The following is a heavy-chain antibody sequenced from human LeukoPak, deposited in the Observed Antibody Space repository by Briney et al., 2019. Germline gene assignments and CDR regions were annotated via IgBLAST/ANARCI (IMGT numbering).Heavy chain of an antibody. V-gene: IGHV1-2*02. D-gene: IGHD3-22*01. CDR2: INPNSGGT. J-gene: IGHJ4*02. CDR3: ARDYGGYYYYFDY. Sequence: GASVKVSCKASGYTFTGYYMHWVRQAPGQGLEWMGWINPNSGGTNYAQKFQGRVTMTRDTSISTAYMELSRLRSDDTAVYYCARDYGGYYYYFDYWAQGTLVTVSS. CDR1: GYTFTGYY.